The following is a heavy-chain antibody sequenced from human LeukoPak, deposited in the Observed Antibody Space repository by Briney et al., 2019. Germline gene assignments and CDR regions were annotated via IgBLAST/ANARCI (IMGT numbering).Heavy chain of an antibody. CDR1: GITFNRYW. Sequence: GGSLRLSCVASGITFNRYWMHWVRQAPGKGLVWIASINFDGSVKTYADSVKGQFTISRDNAKNTLYVQMNSLTAEDTAVYYCATEGPHNFDYWGLGTLVTVSS. V-gene: IGHV3-74*01. CDR3: ATEGPHNFDY. CDR2: INFDGSVK. J-gene: IGHJ4*02.